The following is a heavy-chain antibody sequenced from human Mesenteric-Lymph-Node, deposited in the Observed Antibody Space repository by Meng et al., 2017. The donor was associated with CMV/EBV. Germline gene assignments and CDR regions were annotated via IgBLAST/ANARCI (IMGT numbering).Heavy chain of an antibody. Sequence: ASSGFTFISYAMHWVRQAPGKGLEWVAVISYDGSNKYYADSVKGRFTISRDNSKNTLYLQMNSLRAEDTAVYYCARGGGGATEGLDYWGQGTLVTVSS. V-gene: IGHV3-30-3*01. J-gene: IGHJ4*02. CDR1: GFTFISYA. CDR2: ISYDGSNK. D-gene: IGHD1-26*01. CDR3: ARGGGGATEGLDY.